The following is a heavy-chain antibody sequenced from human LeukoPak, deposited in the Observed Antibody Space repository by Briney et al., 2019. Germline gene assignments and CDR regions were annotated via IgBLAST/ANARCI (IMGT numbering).Heavy chain of an antibody. CDR3: AKALSFMIVVVGDAFDI. CDR1: GFTFSSYA. V-gene: IGHV3-23*01. J-gene: IGHJ3*02. D-gene: IGHD3-22*01. Sequence: PGGSLRLSCAASGFTFSSYAMSWVRQAPGKGLEWVSAISGSGGSTYYADSVKGRFTISRDNSKNTLYLQMNSLRAGDTAVYYCAKALSFMIVVVGDAFDIWGQGTMVTVSS. CDR2: ISGSGGST.